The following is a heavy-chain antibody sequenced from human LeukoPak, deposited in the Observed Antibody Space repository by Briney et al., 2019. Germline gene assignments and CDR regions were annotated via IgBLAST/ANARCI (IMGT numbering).Heavy chain of an antibody. CDR2: IYPGDSDT. J-gene: IGHJ3*02. V-gene: IGHV5-51*01. Sequence: GESLKISCQGSGYSFTNYWIGWVRQMPGKGLECMGIIYPGDSDTRYSPSFQGQVTISADKSISTAYLQWSSLKASDTAMYYCARLGETVAGYDAFDIWGQGTMVIVSS. D-gene: IGHD6-19*01. CDR1: GYSFTNYW. CDR3: ARLGETVAGYDAFDI.